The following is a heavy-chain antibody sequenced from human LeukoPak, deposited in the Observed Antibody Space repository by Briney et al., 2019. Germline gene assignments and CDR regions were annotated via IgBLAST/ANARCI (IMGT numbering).Heavy chain of an antibody. CDR3: ARNFAFWSGYFP. D-gene: IGHD3-3*01. Sequence: KPSETLSLTCAVYGGSFSGYYWSWIRQPPGKGLEWIGEINHSGSTNYNPSLKSRVTISVDTSKNQFSLKLSSVTAADTAVYYCARNFAFWSGYFPWGQGTLVTVSS. CDR1: GGSFSGYY. CDR2: INHSGST. J-gene: IGHJ5*02. V-gene: IGHV4-34*01.